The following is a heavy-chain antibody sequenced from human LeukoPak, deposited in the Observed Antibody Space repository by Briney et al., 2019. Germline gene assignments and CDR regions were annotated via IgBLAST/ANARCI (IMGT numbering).Heavy chain of an antibody. CDR2: ISGSGGST. CDR3: ANRDSRKYYFDY. Sequence: GGSLRLSCAASGFTFSSYGMSWVRQAPGKGLEWVSAISGSGGSTYYADSVKGRFTISRDNSKNTLYLQMNSLRAEDTAVYYCANRDSRKYYFDYWGQGTLVTVSS. CDR1: GFTFSSYG. V-gene: IGHV3-23*01. J-gene: IGHJ4*02. D-gene: IGHD3-22*01.